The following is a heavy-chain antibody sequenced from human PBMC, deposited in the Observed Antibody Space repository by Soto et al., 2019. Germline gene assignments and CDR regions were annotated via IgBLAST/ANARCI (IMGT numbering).Heavy chain of an antibody. J-gene: IGHJ5*02. CDR1: GFTFSSYS. Sequence: GGSLRLSCAASGFTFSSYSMNWVRQAPGKGLEWISYISVSSTIYYADSVKGRFTISRDNAKNSLYLQMNSLRDEDTAVYYCARESAALNWFDPWGQGTLVTVSS. CDR2: ISVSSTI. CDR3: ARESAALNWFDP. D-gene: IGHD2-2*01. V-gene: IGHV3-48*02.